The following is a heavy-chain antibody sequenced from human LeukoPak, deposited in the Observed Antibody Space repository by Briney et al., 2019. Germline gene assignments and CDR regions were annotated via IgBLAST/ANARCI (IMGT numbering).Heavy chain of an antibody. V-gene: IGHV3-23*01. CDR3: AGRVTGYSSGYVY. Sequence: GGSLRLSCAASGFTFSSYGMSWVRQAPGKGLEWVSGISNSGGSTSYADSVKGRFTISRDNSENIVYLQMNNLRAEDTAVYYCAGRVTGYSSGYVYWGQGTLVTVSS. D-gene: IGHD5-18*01. CDR1: GFTFSSYG. J-gene: IGHJ4*02. CDR2: ISNSGGST.